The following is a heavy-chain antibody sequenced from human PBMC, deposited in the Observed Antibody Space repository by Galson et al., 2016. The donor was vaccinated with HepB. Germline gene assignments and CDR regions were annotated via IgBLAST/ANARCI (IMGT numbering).Heavy chain of an antibody. D-gene: IGHD5-24*01. CDR1: GYPFTTNG. V-gene: IGHV1-18*04. CDR3: ARDRDRSLDY. Sequence: SVKVSCKASGYPFTTNGITWVRQAPGQGLEWMGWISAHNGDTNSPQKFQGRVTLTTDTSTRTAYMELRSLKSDDTAVYYCARDRDRSLDYWGQGTLVTVSS. CDR2: ISAHNGDT. J-gene: IGHJ4*02.